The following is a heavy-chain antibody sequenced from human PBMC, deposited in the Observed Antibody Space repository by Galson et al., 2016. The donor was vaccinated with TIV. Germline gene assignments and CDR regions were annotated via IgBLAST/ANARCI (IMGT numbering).Heavy chain of an antibody. CDR1: GGTFSSSG. J-gene: IGHJ6*03. CDR3: ASPLSQTPPMRLHYYYYMNV. D-gene: IGHD3-22*01. CDR2: INPVFGIP. Sequence: SVKVSCKASGGTFSSSGISWVRQAPGQGLEWMGGINPVFGIPNYAQKFQGRVTITADESTRTAYMELSSLRSEDTAVYYCASPLSQTPPMRLHYYYYMNVWGKGTTVTVSS. V-gene: IGHV1-69*13.